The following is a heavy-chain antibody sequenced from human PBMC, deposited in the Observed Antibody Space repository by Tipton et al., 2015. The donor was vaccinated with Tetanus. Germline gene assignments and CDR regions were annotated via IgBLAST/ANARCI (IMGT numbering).Heavy chain of an antibody. V-gene: IGHV3-74*01. J-gene: IGHJ4*02. D-gene: IGHD6-19*01. CDR2: IYNDGSIT. CDR1: GFTFSSNW. CDR3: ASPPAVTVADPFAY. Sequence: SLRLSCAASGFTFSSNWMHWVRQAPGKGLVWVSAIYNDGSITTYADSVKGRFTISRDNAKNTVYLQMNSLRAEDTAVYYCASPPAVTVADPFAYWGQGTLVAVSS.